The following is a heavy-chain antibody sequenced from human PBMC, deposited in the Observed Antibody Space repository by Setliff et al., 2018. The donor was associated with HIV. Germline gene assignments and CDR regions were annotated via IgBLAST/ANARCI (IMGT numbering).Heavy chain of an antibody. CDR1: GSSISSGYF. J-gene: IGHJ3*02. Sequence: SETLSLTCAVSGSSISSGYFWGWVRQPPGKGLEWIANIHHSGNTYYNPSLKSRVTISVETSTNQLSLKLNSVTATDTAVYYCTREGPRITGTGGAFDTWGQGTMVTVSS. D-gene: IGHD1-20*01. CDR2: IHHSGNT. CDR3: TREGPRITGTGGAFDT. V-gene: IGHV4-38-2*02.